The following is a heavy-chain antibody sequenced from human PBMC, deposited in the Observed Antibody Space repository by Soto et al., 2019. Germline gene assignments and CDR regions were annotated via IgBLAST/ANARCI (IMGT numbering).Heavy chain of an antibody. CDR1: GGTFSSYA. V-gene: IGHV1-69*12. D-gene: IGHD3-16*01. CDR2: IISIFGTA. J-gene: IGHJ4*02. Sequence: QVQLVQSGAEVKKPGSSVKVSCKASGGTFSSYAISGVRQAPGQGLEWMGGIISIFGTANYAQKFQGRVTITEDEATSTAYMEMSSLRSEDTAVYYWLITFGGVNLFDYWGQGTLVTVSS. CDR3: LITFGGVNLFDY.